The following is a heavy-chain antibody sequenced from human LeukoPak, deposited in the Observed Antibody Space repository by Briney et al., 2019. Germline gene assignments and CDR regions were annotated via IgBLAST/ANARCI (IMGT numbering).Heavy chain of an antibody. V-gene: IGHV1-24*01. CDR3: ATFPQADYYYGMDV. CDR1: GYTLTELS. CDR2: FDPEDGET. J-gene: IGHJ6*02. Sequence: ASVKVSCKVSGYTLTELSMHWVRQAPGKGLEWMGGFDPEDGETIYAQKFQGRVTMTEDTSTDTAYMELSSLRSEDTAVYYCATFPQADYYYGMDVWGQGTTVTVSS.